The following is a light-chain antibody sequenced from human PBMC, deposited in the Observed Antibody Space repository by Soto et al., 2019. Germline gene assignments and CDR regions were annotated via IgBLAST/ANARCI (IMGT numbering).Light chain of an antibody. V-gene: IGLV1-51*01. J-gene: IGLJ3*02. CDR2: DNN. Sequence: QAVVTQPPSVSAAPGQKVTISCSGSSSNIGNNYVSWYQHLPGTVPRLLIYDNNKRPSGIPDRFSGSKSGTSATLGITRLQTGDEADYYCATWDSSVSAWLFGEGTKVTVL. CDR3: ATWDSSVSAWL. CDR1: SSNIGNNY.